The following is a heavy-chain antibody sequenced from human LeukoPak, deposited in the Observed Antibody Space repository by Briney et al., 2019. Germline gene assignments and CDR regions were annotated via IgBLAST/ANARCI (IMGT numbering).Heavy chain of an antibody. CDR3: ARKIAAYYYDSSGYYHYYYMDV. J-gene: IGHJ6*03. CDR2: IYHSGST. V-gene: IGHV4-38-2*02. CDR1: GYSISSGYY. Sequence: PSETLSLTCTVSGYSISSGYYWGWIRQPPGKGLEWIGSIYHSGSTYYNPSLKSRVTISVDTSKNQFSLKLSSVTAADTAVYYCARKIAAYYYDSSGYYHYYYMDVWGKGTTVTISS. D-gene: IGHD3-22*01.